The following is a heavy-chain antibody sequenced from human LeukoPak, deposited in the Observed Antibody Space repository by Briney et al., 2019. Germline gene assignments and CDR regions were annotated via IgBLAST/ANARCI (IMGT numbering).Heavy chain of an antibody. Sequence: ASVKVSCKASGFTFTSSAMQWVRQARGQRLEWIGWIVVGSGNTNYAQKFQERVTITRDMSTSTAYMELSSLRSEDTAVYYCAKASTWLWGAALHFDYWGQGTLVTVSS. D-gene: IGHD5-18*01. J-gene: IGHJ4*02. CDR1: GFTFTSSA. CDR2: IVVGSGNT. V-gene: IGHV1-58*02. CDR3: AKASTWLWGAALHFDY.